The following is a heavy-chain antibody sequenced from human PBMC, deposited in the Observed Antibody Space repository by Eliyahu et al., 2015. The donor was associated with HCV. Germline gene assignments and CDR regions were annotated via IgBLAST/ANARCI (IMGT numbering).Heavy chain of an antibody. V-gene: IGHV3-53*01. Sequence: EVQLVESGGGLIQPGGSLRLSCAASGFPVSSNYMSWVRQAPGKGLEWVSVIYSGGNTYYADSVKGRFTISRDNSKNTLYLQMNSLRAEDTAVYYCAGGVVNIVATDAFDIWGQGTMVTVSS. J-gene: IGHJ3*02. CDR3: AGGVVNIVATDAFDI. CDR1: GFPVSSNY. D-gene: IGHD5-12*01. CDR2: IYSGGNT.